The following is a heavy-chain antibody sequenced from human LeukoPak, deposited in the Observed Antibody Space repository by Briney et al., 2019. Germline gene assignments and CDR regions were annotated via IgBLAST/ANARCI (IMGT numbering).Heavy chain of an antibody. CDR2: ISYDGSNK. D-gene: IGHD3-22*01. CDR3: ARDRERYYYDSSGTGDY. V-gene: IGHV3-30-3*01. J-gene: IGHJ4*02. Sequence: GGSLRLSCAASGFTFSSYAMHWVRQAPGKGLEWVAVISYDGSNKYYADSVKGRFTISRDNSKNTLYLQMNSLRAEDTAVYYCARDRERYYYDSSGTGDYWGQGTLVTVSS. CDR1: GFTFSSYA.